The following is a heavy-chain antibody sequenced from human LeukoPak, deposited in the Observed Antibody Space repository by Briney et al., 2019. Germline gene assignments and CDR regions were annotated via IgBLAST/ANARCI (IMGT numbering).Heavy chain of an antibody. CDR1: DFSFSNYG. CDR2: ILYDGNNK. CDR3: AKDRLFGSGLNGPHYYYGMDV. D-gene: IGHD1-26*01. Sequence: GGSLRLSCAASDFSFSNYGMHWVRHAPGKGLEWVAVILYDGNNKHYAESVKGRFTISRDNSNNMLYLQMNSLRPEDTAVYYCAKDRLFGSGLNGPHYYYGMDVWGQGTTVTVSS. J-gene: IGHJ6*02. V-gene: IGHV3-30*18.